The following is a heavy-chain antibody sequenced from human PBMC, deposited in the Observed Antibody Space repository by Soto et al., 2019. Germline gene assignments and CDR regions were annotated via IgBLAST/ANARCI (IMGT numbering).Heavy chain of an antibody. J-gene: IGHJ4*02. D-gene: IGHD2-2*02. CDR1: GFTFSSYA. CDR3: AKDILLGYCSSTSCYNYFDY. CDR2: ISGSGGST. Sequence: PGGSLRLSCAASGFTFSSYAMSWVRQAPGKGLEWVSAISGSGGSTYYADSVKGRFTISRDNSKNTLYLQMNSLRAEDTAVYYCAKDILLGYCSSTSCYNYFDYWGQGTLVTVSS. V-gene: IGHV3-23*01.